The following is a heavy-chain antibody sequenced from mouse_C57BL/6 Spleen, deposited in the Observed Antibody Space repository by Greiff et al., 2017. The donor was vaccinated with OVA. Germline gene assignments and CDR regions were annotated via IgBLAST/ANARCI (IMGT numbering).Heavy chain of an antibody. CDR2: ISSGGSYT. D-gene: IGHD2-1*01. V-gene: IGHV5-6*01. CDR3: AREGYGNLFDY. J-gene: IGHJ2*01. CDR1: GFTFSSYG. Sequence: EVKVVESGGDLVKPGGSLKLSCAASGFTFSSYGMSWVRQTPDKRLEWVATISSGGSYTYYPDSVKGRFTISRDNAKNTLYLQMSSLKSEDTAMYYCAREGYGNLFDYWGQGTTLTVSS.